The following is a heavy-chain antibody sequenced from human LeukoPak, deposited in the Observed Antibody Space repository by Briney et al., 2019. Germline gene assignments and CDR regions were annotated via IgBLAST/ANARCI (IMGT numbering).Heavy chain of an antibody. CDR3: ARGGTYCSGGSCSLVFDY. J-gene: IGHJ4*02. CDR1: GGSLSSYY. V-gene: IGHV4-59*01. D-gene: IGHD2-15*01. Sequence: PSETLSLTCTVSGGSLSSYYWSWIRQPPGKGLEWIGYIYYSGSTNYNPSLKSRVTISVDTSKNQFSLKLSSVTAADTAVYYCARGGTYCSGGSCSLVFDYWGQGTLVTVSS. CDR2: IYYSGST.